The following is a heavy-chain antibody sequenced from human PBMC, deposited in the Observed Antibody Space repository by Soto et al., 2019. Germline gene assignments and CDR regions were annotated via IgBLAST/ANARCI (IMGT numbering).Heavy chain of an antibody. D-gene: IGHD2-15*01. V-gene: IGHV4-39*02. J-gene: IGHJ4*02. CDR1: GGSISSSSYY. Sequence: SETMSLTCTVSGGSISSSSYYWGWIRQPPGKGLEWIGSIYYSGSTYYNPSLKSRVTISVDTSKNQFSLKLSSVTAADTAVYYCARERGYCSGGSCPVDYWGQGTLVTVSS. CDR3: ARERGYCSGGSCPVDY. CDR2: IYYSGST.